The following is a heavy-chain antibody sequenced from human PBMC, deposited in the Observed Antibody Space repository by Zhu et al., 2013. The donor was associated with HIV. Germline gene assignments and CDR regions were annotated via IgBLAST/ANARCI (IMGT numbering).Heavy chain of an antibody. CDR2: IGTAGDT. Sequence: EVQLVESGGGLVQPGGSLRLSCAASGFTFSSYDMHWVRQATGKGLEWVSAIGTAGDTYYPGSVKGRFTISRENAKNSLYLQMNSLRAGDTAVYYCARAYRSRIAAAGTVSYYGMDVWGQGTTVTVSS. J-gene: IGHJ6*02. D-gene: IGHD6-13*01. CDR1: GFTFSSYD. CDR3: ARAYRSRIAAAGTVSYYGMDV. V-gene: IGHV3-13*01.